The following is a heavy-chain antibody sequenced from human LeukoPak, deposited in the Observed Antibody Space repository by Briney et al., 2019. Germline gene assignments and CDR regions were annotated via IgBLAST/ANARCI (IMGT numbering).Heavy chain of an antibody. D-gene: IGHD5-24*01. Sequence: SETLSLTCTVFGDSISSTDSYWGWIRQPPGKALEWIATIYYSGNTYYNPSLKSRVTISVDTSKNQFSLKLSSVTAADTAVYYCAREGRYRYGYNEYHSYMDIWGKGTTVTVSS. CDR3: AREGRYRYGYNEYHSYMDI. V-gene: IGHV4-39*07. CDR2: IYYSGNT. CDR1: GDSISSTDSY. J-gene: IGHJ6*03.